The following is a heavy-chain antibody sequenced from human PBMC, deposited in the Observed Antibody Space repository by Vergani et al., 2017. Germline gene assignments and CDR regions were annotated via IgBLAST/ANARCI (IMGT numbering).Heavy chain of an antibody. J-gene: IGHJ4*02. V-gene: IGHV3-9*01. D-gene: IGHD6-19*01. CDR2: ISWNSGSI. Sequence: EVQLVESGGGLVQPGRSLRLSCAASGFTFDDYAMHWVRQAPGKGLEWVSGISWNSGSIGYADSVKGRFTISRDNSKNTLYLQMNSLRAEDTAVYYCAKDLPSGGFDYWGQGTLVTVSS. CDR1: GFTFDDYA. CDR3: AKDLPSGGFDY.